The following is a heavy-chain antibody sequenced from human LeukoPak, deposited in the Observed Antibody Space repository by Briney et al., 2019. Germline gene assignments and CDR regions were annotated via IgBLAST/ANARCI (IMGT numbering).Heavy chain of an antibody. CDR3: AKWRSYGDYSLAFDY. CDR1: GFTFSSYA. J-gene: IGHJ4*02. D-gene: IGHD4-17*01. V-gene: IGHV3-23*01. Sequence: GGSLRLSCAASGFTFSSYAMTWVRQAPGKGLEWVSAISGSGGSTYYADSVKGRFTISRDNSKNTLYLQMNSLRAEDTAVYYCAKWRSYGDYSLAFDYWGQGTLVTVFS. CDR2: ISGSGGST.